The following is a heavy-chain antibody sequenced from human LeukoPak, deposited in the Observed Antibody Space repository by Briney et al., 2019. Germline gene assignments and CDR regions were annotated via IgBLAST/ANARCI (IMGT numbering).Heavy chain of an antibody. D-gene: IGHD3-3*01. CDR1: GFSLSTSGVG. CDR3: AHTRYYDFWSGYINWFDP. Sequence: SGHTLVKPTQTLTLTCTFSGFSLSTSGVGVGWIRQPPGKALEWLALIYWDDDKRYSPSLKSRLTITKDTSKNQVVLTMTNMDPVDTATYYCAHTRYYDFWSGYINWFDPWGQGTLVTVSS. J-gene: IGHJ5*02. V-gene: IGHV2-5*02. CDR2: IYWDDDK.